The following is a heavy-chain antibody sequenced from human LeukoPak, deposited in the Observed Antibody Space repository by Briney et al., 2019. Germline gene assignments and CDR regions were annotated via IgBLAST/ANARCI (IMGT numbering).Heavy chain of an antibody. V-gene: IGHV4-39*01. D-gene: IGHD5-24*01. J-gene: IGHJ5*02. CDR1: GGSISSSSYY. CDR2: IYYSGST. CDR3: ARHLMANWFGP. Sequence: SETLSLTCTVSGGSISSSSYYWGWIRQPPGKGLEWTGSIYYSGSTYYNPSLKSRVTISVDTSKNQFSLKLSSVTAADTAVYYCARHLMANWFGPWGQGTLVTVSS.